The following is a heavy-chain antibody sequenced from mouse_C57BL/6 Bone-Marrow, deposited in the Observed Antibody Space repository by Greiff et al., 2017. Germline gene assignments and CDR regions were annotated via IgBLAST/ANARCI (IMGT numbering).Heavy chain of an antibody. CDR3: ARFLRLTWFAY. V-gene: IGHV1-50*01. D-gene: IGHD3-2*02. J-gene: IGHJ3*01. CDR2: IDPSDIYT. Sequence: VQLQQPGAELVKPGASVKLSCKASGYTFTSYWMQWVKQRPGQGLEWIGEIDPSDIYTNYNQKFKGKATLTVDTSSSTAYMQLSSLTSEDSAVYYCARFLRLTWFAYWGQGTLVTVSA. CDR1: GYTFTSYW.